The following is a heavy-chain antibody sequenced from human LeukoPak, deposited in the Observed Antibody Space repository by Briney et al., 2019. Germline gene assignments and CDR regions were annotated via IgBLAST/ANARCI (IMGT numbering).Heavy chain of an antibody. CDR2: LYTSGST. V-gene: IGHV4-4*07. Sequence: PSETLSLTCSVSGDSISGYYWSWVRQPAGKGLEWIGRLYTSGSTNYNPSLKSRITLSFDTSRNQFSLKLSSVTAADTAVYYCARGPYSSSWSFDYWGQGTLVTVSS. CDR1: GDSISGYY. D-gene: IGHD6-13*01. J-gene: IGHJ4*02. CDR3: ARGPYSSSWSFDY.